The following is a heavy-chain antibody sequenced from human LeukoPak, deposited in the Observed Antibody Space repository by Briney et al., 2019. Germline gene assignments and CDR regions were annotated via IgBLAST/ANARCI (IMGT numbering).Heavy chain of an antibody. CDR3: ARHAESWFYFDS. V-gene: IGHV4-39*01. J-gene: IGHJ4*02. CDR1: GGSIIRTDYY. CDR2: IYHSGST. Sequence: SETLSLTCTVSGGSIIRTDYYWGWIRQPPGKGLEWIGSIYHSGSTYYNPSLESRVSVSVDTSKSQFSLKLSSVTAADTAIYYCARHAESWFYFDSWGQGTLVTVSS. D-gene: IGHD6-13*01.